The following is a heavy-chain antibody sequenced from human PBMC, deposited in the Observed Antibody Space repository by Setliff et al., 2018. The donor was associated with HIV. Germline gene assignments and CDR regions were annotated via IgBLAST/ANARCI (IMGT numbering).Heavy chain of an antibody. Sequence: RLSCTVSGFIFGDYGMNWFRQPPGKGLEWVSFISTKINGGTTEYAASVKGRFTILRDDSKGIAYLQMNSLKTEDTAVYFCARGEYYDFWNGFDYWGQGTLVTVSS. D-gene: IGHD3-3*01. CDR1: GFIFGDYG. V-gene: IGHV3-49*03. J-gene: IGHJ4*02. CDR3: ARGEYYDFWNGFDY. CDR2: ISTKINGGTT.